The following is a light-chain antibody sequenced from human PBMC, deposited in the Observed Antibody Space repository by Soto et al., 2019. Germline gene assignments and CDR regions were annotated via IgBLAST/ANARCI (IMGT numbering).Light chain of an antibody. J-gene: IGKJ5*01. CDR1: QGSSKF. CDR3: QQYDDLTST. V-gene: IGKV1-33*01. Sequence: DIHMTQSPSSLIASVGDIVTLTXQASQGSSKFLNRYHQKQGXAPKXXXDAXSNLQTGGPSRLSGRGSGTHFTFTISSLHPDDSGKYYFQQYDDLTSTFGQGTRLEIK. CDR2: AXS.